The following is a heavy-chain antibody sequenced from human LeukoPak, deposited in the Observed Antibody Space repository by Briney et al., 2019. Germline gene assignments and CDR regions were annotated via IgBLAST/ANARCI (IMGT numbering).Heavy chain of an antibody. D-gene: IGHD4-11*01. CDR2: INHSGST. Sequence: SETLSLTCAVYGGSFSGYYWSWIRQPPGKGLEWIGEINHSGSTNYNPSLKSRVTISEDTSKNQFSLKLSSVTAADTAVYYCARGSNRLFDPWGQGTLVAVSS. CDR1: GGSFSGYY. CDR3: ARGSNRLFDP. J-gene: IGHJ5*02. V-gene: IGHV4-34*01.